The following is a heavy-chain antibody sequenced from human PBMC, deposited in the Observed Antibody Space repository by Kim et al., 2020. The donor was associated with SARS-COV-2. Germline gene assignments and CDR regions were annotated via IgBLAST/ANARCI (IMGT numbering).Heavy chain of an antibody. CDR3: ARQGYDWEDYYGMDV. CDR1: GYSFTSYW. J-gene: IGHJ6*02. V-gene: IGHV5-10-1*01. CDR2: IDPSDSYT. D-gene: IGHD1-1*01. Sequence: GESLKISCKGSGYSFTSYWISWVRQMPGKGLEWMGRIDPSDSYTNYSPSFQGHVTISADKSISTAYLQWSSLKASDTAMYYCARQGYDWEDYYGMDVWGQGTTVTVSS.